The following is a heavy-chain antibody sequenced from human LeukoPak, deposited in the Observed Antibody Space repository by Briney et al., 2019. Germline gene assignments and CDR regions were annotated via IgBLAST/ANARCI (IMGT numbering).Heavy chain of an antibody. J-gene: IGHJ4*02. CDR3: ARGYSYGSPFDY. Sequence: PSETLSLTCAVYGGSFSGYYWSWIRQPPGKGLEWIGEINHSGSTYYNPSLKSRVTISVDRSKNQFSLKLSSVTAADTAVYYCARGYSYGSPFDYWGQGTLVTVSS. V-gene: IGHV4-34*01. CDR1: GGSFSGYY. D-gene: IGHD5-18*01. CDR2: INHSGST.